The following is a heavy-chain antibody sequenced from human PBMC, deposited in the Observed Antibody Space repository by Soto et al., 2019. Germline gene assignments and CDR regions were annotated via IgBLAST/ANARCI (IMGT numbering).Heavy chain of an antibody. J-gene: IGHJ4*02. CDR2: TSHSATT. CDR1: GGSISSGTYS. Sequence: QLQLQESGSGLLKPSQTLSLTCAVSGGSISSGTYSWTWIRPPPGKGLEWIGYTSHSATTNYNPSLMSRVTISEDPFKEHVSLKLTAVTASDTAVYYCVRGGLLGAGSSPTEYWGQGILVTVSS. V-gene: IGHV4-30-2*01. CDR3: VRGGLLGAGSSPTEY. D-gene: IGHD3-10*01.